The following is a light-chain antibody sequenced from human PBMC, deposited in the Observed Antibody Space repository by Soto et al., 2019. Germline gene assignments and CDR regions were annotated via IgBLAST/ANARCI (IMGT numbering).Light chain of an antibody. CDR2: EVS. Sequence: QSALTQPPSASGSPGQSVTISCTGTSSDVGGYDYVSWYQQHPGKAPKVMIFEVSKRPSGVPDRFSGSKSANTASLTVSGLQAEDEADYYCTSYAVANTLVFGGGTKLTVL. CDR3: TSYAVANTLV. CDR1: SSDVGGYDY. J-gene: IGLJ2*01. V-gene: IGLV2-8*01.